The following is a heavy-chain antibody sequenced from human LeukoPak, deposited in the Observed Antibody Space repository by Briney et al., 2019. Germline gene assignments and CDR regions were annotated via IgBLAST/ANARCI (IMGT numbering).Heavy chain of an antibody. J-gene: IGHJ4*02. Sequence: GGSLRLSCAASGFTFSSYGMHWVRQAPGKGLEWVAVISYDGSNKYYADSVKGRFTISRDNSKNTLYLQMNSLRAEDTAVYYCAKGLYYDFWSGCSYWGQGTLVTVSS. V-gene: IGHV3-30*18. CDR1: GFTFSSYG. CDR3: AKGLYYDFWSGCSY. CDR2: ISYDGSNK. D-gene: IGHD3-3*01.